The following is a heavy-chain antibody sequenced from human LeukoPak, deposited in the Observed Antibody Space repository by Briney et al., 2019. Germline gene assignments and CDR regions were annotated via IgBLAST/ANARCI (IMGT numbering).Heavy chain of an antibody. Sequence: GGSLRLSCAASGFTFSSYAMSCVRQAPGEGLESVSAISGSGGSTYYADSVKGRFTISRDNSKNTLYLQMNSLRAEDTAVYYCAKGKDYYDSSGYYLATLDYWGQGTLVTVSS. V-gene: IGHV3-23*01. CDR3: AKGKDYYDSSGYYLATLDY. CDR2: ISGSGGST. J-gene: IGHJ4*02. CDR1: GFTFSSYA. D-gene: IGHD3-22*01.